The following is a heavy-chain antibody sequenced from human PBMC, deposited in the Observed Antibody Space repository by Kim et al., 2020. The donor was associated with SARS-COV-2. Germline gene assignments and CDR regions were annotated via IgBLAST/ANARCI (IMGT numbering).Heavy chain of an antibody. CDR2: IYWDDDK. CDR3: AHSLSPYYDILTGYSWFDP. CDR1: GFSLSTSGVG. Sequence: SGPTLVNPTQTLTLTCTFSGFSLSTSGVGVGWIRQPPGKALEWLALIYWDDDKRYSPSLKSRLTITKDNSKNQMVLTMTNMDSVDTATYYCAHSLSPYYDILTGYSWFDPWGQGTLVTVSS. V-gene: IGHV2-5*02. D-gene: IGHD3-9*01. J-gene: IGHJ5*02.